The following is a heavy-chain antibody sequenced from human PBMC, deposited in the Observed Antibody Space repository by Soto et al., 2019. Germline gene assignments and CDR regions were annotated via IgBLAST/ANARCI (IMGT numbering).Heavy chain of an antibody. J-gene: IGHJ4*02. Sequence: QVQLVESGGGVVQPGRSLRLSCAASGFTFSSYAMHWVRQAPGKGLEWVAVISYDGSNKYYADSVKGRFTISRDNSKNTLYLQMNSLRAEDTAVYYCARGSFVWFGTDYGYWGQGTLVTVSP. D-gene: IGHD3-10*01. CDR1: GFTFSSYA. V-gene: IGHV3-30-3*01. CDR2: ISYDGSNK. CDR3: ARGSFVWFGTDYGY.